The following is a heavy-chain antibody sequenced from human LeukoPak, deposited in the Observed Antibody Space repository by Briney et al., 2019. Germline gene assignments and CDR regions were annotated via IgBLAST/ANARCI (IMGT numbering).Heavy chain of an antibody. CDR2: IWHDGSNK. Sequence: GGSLRLSCAASGFTFSSYGMHWVRQAPGKGLEWVAVIWHDGSNKYYADSVKGRFTISRDNSKNTLYLQMNSLRAEDTAVYYCPSSSFDYWGQGTLVTVSS. CDR1: GFTFSSYG. D-gene: IGHD6-13*01. V-gene: IGHV3-33*01. CDR3: PSSSFDY. J-gene: IGHJ4*02.